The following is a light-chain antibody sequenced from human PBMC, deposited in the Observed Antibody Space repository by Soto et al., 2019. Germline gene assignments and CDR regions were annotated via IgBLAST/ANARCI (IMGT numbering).Light chain of an antibody. J-gene: IGLJ1*01. CDR1: SSDVGSYNL. CDR2: EGS. Sequence: QSALTQPASVSGSPGQSITISCTGTSSDVGSYNLVSWYQQHPGEAPQLLIYEGSKRPSGVSIRFSGSKSGNTASLTISGLQAEDEADLYCCSYAGSGTYVFGTGTKVTVL. V-gene: IGLV2-23*01. CDR3: CSYAGSGTYV.